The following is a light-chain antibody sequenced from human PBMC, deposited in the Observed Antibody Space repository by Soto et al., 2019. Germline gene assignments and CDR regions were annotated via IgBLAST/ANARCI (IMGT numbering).Light chain of an antibody. Sequence: EIVWTQSPATLSLSPGERATLSCRARQSVSSNLAWYQQKPGQAPRLLIYDASNRATGIPGRFSGSGSGTDFTLTISSLEPEDFAVYYCQQRSNWSMYTFGQGTKLEIK. V-gene: IGKV3-11*01. CDR3: QQRSNWSMYT. J-gene: IGKJ2*01. CDR1: QSVSSN. CDR2: DAS.